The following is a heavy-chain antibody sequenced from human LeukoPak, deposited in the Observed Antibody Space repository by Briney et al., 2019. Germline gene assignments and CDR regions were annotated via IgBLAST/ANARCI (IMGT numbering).Heavy chain of an antibody. Sequence: SQTLSLTCTVSGGSISSGDYYWSWIRQPPGKGLEWIGYIYYSGSTYYNPSLKSRVTISVDTSKNQFSLKLSSVTAADTAVYYCARYVNTIFGVVIKRLYYFDYWGQGTLVTVSS. CDR3: ARYVNTIFGVVIKRLYYFDY. CDR2: IYYSGST. D-gene: IGHD3-3*01. V-gene: IGHV4-30-4*01. J-gene: IGHJ4*02. CDR1: GGSISSGDYY.